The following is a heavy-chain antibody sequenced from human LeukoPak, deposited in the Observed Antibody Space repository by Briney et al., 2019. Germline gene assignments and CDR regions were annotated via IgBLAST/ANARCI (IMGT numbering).Heavy chain of an antibody. V-gene: IGHV1-18*01. Sequence: ASVTVSCTASGYSFTSYGISWVRQAPGQRLEWMGWISANNGNTNYAQKLQGRVTMTTDTSTTTAYMELRSLRSDDTAVYYCARDDRDNTWSWWDPWGQGTLVIVSS. CDR1: GYSFTSYG. J-gene: IGHJ5*02. CDR2: ISANNGNT. CDR3: ARDDRDNTWSWWDP. D-gene: IGHD1-1*01.